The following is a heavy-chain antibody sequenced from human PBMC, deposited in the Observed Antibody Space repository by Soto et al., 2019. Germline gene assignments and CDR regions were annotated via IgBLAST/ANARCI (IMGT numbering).Heavy chain of an antibody. V-gene: IGHV4-30-4*01. D-gene: IGHD3-16*01. Sequence: PSETLSLTCTVSCGSTSSDNYWSWIRQPPGKGLEWIGHIYYSGNTDCNPSLKSRLAISIDTSKNQFSLKLSSVTAADTAVYFCAREGGESSDGLYYFDSWGQGSLVTVSS. J-gene: IGHJ4*02. CDR2: IYYSGNT. CDR3: AREGGESSDGLYYFDS. CDR1: CGSTSSDNY.